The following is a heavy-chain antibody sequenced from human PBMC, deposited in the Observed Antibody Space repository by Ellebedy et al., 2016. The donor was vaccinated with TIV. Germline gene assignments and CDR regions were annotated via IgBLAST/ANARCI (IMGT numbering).Heavy chain of an antibody. V-gene: IGHV3-21*01. J-gene: IGHJ4*02. Sequence: PGGSLRLSCAASGFTFTSYSMNRVRQAPGKGLEWVSSISSTGYYIYYADSLKGRFTISRDDARNSVFLQMNSLRAEDTAVYYCARSGELDSWGQGTLVTVSS. CDR2: ISSTGYYI. CDR3: ARSGELDS. CDR1: GFTFTSYS. D-gene: IGHD1-26*01.